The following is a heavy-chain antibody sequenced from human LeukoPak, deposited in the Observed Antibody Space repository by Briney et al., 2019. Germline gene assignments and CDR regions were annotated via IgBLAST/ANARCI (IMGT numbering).Heavy chain of an antibody. V-gene: IGHV3-48*01. Sequence: GGSLRLSCAASGFLFRTYSMNWVRQAPGKGLEWISFIISSSSSIYYADSVKGRFAISRDNAKNSLYLQMDSLRAEDTAVYYCARDRGWYFDYWGQGTLVTVSS. CDR1: GFLFRTYS. D-gene: IGHD2-15*01. J-gene: IGHJ4*02. CDR3: ARDRGWYFDY. CDR2: IISSSSSI.